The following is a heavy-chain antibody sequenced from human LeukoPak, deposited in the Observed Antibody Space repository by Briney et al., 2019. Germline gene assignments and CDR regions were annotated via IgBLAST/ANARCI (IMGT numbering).Heavy chain of an antibody. D-gene: IGHD5-12*01. CDR3: AKGRGGLYSGYDN. Sequence: GGSLRLSCAGTGFTFGDYGMSWVRQAPGKGLEWVSAVSGSGGSTYHADSVKGRFIISRDTSNNTLYLQMHSLRAEDTAVYSCAKGRGGLYSGYDNWGQGTLVTVSS. CDR1: GFTFGDYG. J-gene: IGHJ4*02. CDR2: VSGSGGST. V-gene: IGHV3-23*01.